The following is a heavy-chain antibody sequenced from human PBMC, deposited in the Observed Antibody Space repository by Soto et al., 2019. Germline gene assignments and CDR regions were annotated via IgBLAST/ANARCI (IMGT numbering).Heavy chain of an antibody. J-gene: IGHJ6*02. CDR1: VYSFPNYW. V-gene: IGHV5-10-1*01. CDR3: ARDYSTTSFMDV. D-gene: IGHD2-2*01. Sequence: GESLKIPCMGSVYSFPNYWFYWVRQMPGKRLEGMGAIDPRDSHTNYSLSFHGHVTLSIDKTNSTEYLQWSSQRASDPAMNYCARDYSTTSFMDVWGQGTTVTVSS. CDR2: IDPRDSHT.